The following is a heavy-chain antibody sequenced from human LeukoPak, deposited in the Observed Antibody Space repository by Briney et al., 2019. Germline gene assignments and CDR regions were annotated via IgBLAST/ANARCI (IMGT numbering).Heavy chain of an antibody. CDR1: GFTFGSYS. CDR3: VQSLRYFDWLSPDYYGMDV. J-gene: IGHJ6*02. Sequence: GGSLRLSCAASGFTFGSYSMNWVRQAPGKGLEWVSSISSSSSYIYYADSVKGRFTISRDNAKNSLYLQMNSLRAEDTAVYYCVQSLRYFDWLSPDYYGMDVWGQGTTVTVSS. V-gene: IGHV3-21*01. D-gene: IGHD3-9*01. CDR2: ISSSSSYI.